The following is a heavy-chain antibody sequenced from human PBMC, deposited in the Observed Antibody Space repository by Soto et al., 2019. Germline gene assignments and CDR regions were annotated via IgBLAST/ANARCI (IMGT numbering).Heavy chain of an antibody. CDR2: ISSSSSYI. D-gene: IGHD2-15*01. J-gene: IGHJ4*02. CDR1: GFTFSSYS. Sequence: GGSLRLSCAASGFTFSSYSMNWVRQAPGKGLEWVSSISSSSSYIYYADSVKGRFTISRDNAKNSLYLQMNSLRAEDTAVYYCARTFYCSGGSCYSIVGYRGQRTLVTGSS. V-gene: IGHV3-21*01. CDR3: ARTFYCSGGSCYSIVGY.